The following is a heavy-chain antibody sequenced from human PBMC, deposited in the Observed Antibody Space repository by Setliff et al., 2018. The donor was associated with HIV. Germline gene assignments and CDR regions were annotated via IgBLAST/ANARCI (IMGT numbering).Heavy chain of an antibody. CDR3: ARAGNYGAFDGFDT. CDR1: DGSRSGIH. CDR2: INFGGGT. V-gene: IGHV4-34*01. D-gene: IGHD1-7*01. Sequence: KPSETLSLTCAVFDGSRSGIHWNWIRQPPGKGLEWIAEINFGGGTNHNPSLKSRVTISVDTSKSHVSLMLRSVTAADTAVYYCARAGNYGAFDGFDTWGQGTMVTVSS. J-gene: IGHJ3*02.